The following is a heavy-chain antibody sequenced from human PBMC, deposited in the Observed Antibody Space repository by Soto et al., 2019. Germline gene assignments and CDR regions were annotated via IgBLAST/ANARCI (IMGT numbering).Heavy chain of an antibody. Sequence: GSLRLSCAASGFTFSSYGIHWVRQAPGKGLEWVAVISFDGSNKYYADSVKGRFTISRDNSQNTLYLQMNSLRTEDTAVFYCAKEGRRGYSYGYYGMDVWGQGTTVTVSS. V-gene: IGHV3-30*18. J-gene: IGHJ6*02. CDR2: ISFDGSNK. CDR3: AKEGRRGYSYGYYGMDV. D-gene: IGHD5-18*01. CDR1: GFTFSSYG.